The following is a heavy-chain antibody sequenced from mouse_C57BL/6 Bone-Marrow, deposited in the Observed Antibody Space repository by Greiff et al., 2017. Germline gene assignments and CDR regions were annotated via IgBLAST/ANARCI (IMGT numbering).Heavy chain of an antibody. CDR1: GYTFTSYW. V-gene: IGHV1-52*01. CDR2: IDPSDSET. D-gene: IGHD4-1*01. Sequence: QVQLQQPGAELVRPGSSVKLSCKASGYTFTSYWMHWVKQRPIQGLEWIGNIDPSDSETHYNQKFKDKATLTVDKSSSTAYMQLSSLPSEDSAVYYWARRELTRTDWVAYWGQGTLVTVSA. CDR3: ARRELTRTDWVAY. J-gene: IGHJ3*01.